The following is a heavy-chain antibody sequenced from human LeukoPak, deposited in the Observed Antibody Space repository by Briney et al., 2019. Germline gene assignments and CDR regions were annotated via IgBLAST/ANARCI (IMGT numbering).Heavy chain of an antibody. J-gene: IGHJ4*02. CDR1: GGSVSSSSYY. CDR2: IFYSETT. CDR3: ARGQWLVPLDF. Sequence: SETLSLTCTVSGGSVSSSSYYWGWIRQPPGKGLEWIGSIFYSETTYYSPSLKSRVTISVDTSTNQFSLKLSSVTAADTAVYFCARGQWLVPLDFWGQGILVTVSS. D-gene: IGHD6-19*01. V-gene: IGHV4-39*01.